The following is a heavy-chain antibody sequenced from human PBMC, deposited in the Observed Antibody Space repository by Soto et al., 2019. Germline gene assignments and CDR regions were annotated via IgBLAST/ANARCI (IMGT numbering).Heavy chain of an antibody. CDR1: GGTFSSYA. CDR3: AKTPGVITVITSFDH. J-gene: IGHJ4*02. CDR2: IIPIFGTA. D-gene: IGHD3-16*01. Sequence: SVKVSCKASGGTFSSYAISWVRQAPGQGLEWMGGIIPIFGTANYAQKFQGRVTITADESTSTAYTELSSLRAEDTAVYYCAKTPGVITVITSFDHWGQGTPVTVSS. V-gene: IGHV1-69*13.